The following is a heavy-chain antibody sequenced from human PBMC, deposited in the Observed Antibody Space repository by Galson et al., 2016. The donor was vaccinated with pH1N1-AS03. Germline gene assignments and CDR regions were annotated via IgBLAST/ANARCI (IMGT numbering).Heavy chain of an antibody. D-gene: IGHD7-27*01. J-gene: IGHJ4*02. CDR1: GYTFTSYD. Sequence: SVKVSCKASGYTFTSYDINWVRQSTGRGLEWMGWMNPSSGNTGYAQKLQGRVTMATDTSTSTAYMELRSLRSDDPAVYYCARGPGTGDPEFDYWGQGTLVTVSS. V-gene: IGHV1-8*01. CDR2: MNPSSGNT. CDR3: ARGPGTGDPEFDY.